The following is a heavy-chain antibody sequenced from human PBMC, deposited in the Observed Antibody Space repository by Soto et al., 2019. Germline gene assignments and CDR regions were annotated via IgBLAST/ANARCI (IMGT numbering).Heavy chain of an antibody. CDR1: GGSISSYY. CDR2: IYYSGST. D-gene: IGHD3-10*01. V-gene: IGHV4-59*01. J-gene: IGHJ4*02. Sequence: SETLSLTCTVSGGSISSYYWSWIRQPPGKGLEWIGYIYYSGSTNYNPSLKSRVTISVDTSKNQFSLKLSSVTAADTAVYYCARSFIGSGSYSDYWGQGTMVTVS. CDR3: ARSFIGSGSYSDY.